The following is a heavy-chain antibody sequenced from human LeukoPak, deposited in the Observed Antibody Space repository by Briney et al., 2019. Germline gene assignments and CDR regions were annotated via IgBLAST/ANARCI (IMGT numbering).Heavy chain of an antibody. D-gene: IGHD2-15*01. CDR3: ARGRRYCSSGSCYSWFDP. Sequence: SETLSLTCAVYSGSFSGYYRSWIRQPLGKGLEWIGEINHSGSTNYNPSLKSRVTISVDTSKNQFSLKLSSVTAADTAVYYCARGRRYCSSGSCYSWFDPWGQGTPVTVSS. CDR2: INHSGST. CDR1: SGSFSGYY. J-gene: IGHJ5*02. V-gene: IGHV4-34*01.